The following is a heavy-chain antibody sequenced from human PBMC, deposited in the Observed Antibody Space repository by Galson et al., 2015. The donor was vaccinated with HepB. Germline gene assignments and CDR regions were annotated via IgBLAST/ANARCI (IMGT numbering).Heavy chain of an antibody. V-gene: IGHV3-48*01. CDR2: ISSSSSTI. CDR3: ARDKWYCSGSTRFHYYYGMDV. CDR1: GFTFSSYS. J-gene: IGHJ6*02. D-gene: IGHD2-15*01. Sequence: SLRLSCAASGFTFSSYSMNWVRQAPGKGLEWVSYISSSSSTIYYADSVKGRFTISRDNALFLQMNSLRAEDTAVYYCARDKWYCSGSTRFHYYYGMDVWGPGTAVTVSS.